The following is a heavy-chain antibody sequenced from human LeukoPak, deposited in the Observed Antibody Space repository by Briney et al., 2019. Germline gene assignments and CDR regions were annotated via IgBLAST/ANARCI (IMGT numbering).Heavy chain of an antibody. CDR3: AREVKVDYDSSGYMVY. Sequence: GGSLRLSCAASGFTFSSYWMSWVRQAPGKGLEWVANIKQDGSEKYYVDSVKGRFTISRDNAKSSLYLQMNSLRAEDTAVYYCAREVKVDYDSSGYMVYWGQGTLVTVSS. CDR2: IKQDGSEK. V-gene: IGHV3-7*03. CDR1: GFTFSSYW. J-gene: IGHJ4*02. D-gene: IGHD3-22*01.